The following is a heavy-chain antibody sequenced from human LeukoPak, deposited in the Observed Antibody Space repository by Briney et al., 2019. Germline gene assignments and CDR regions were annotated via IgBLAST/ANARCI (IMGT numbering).Heavy chain of an antibody. CDR1: GYTLTELS. CDR2: FDPEDGET. V-gene: IGHV1-24*01. CDR3: ATDPSAWNDDFWFDS. D-gene: IGHD1-1*01. Sequence: ASVKVSCKVSGYTLTELSMHWVRQAPGKGLEWMGGFDPEDGETIYAQKFQGRVTMTEDTSTDTAYMELSSLRSEDTAVYYCATDPSAWNDDFWFDSWGQGTLVTVSS. J-gene: IGHJ5*01.